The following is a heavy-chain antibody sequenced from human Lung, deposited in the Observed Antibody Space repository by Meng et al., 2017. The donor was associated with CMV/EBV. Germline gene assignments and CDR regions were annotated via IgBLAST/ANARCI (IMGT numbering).Heavy chain of an antibody. J-gene: IGHJ4*02. V-gene: IGHV4-34*01. Sequence: TLSLTCGVYGGFFTGYDWTWIRQLPGKGLEWIGHINHGGNTNYNPSLKRRLTLSIDTSKNQFSLRLSSVTATDTAIYYCGRGRKPDYWGQGTLVTVSS. CDR3: GRGRKPDY. CDR1: GGFFTGYD. CDR2: INHGGNT.